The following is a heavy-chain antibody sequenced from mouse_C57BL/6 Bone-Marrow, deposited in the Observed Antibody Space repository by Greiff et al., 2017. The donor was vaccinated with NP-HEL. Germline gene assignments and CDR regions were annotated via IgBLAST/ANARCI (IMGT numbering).Heavy chain of an antibody. CDR2: INPYNGGT. D-gene: IGHD1-1*01. CDR3: ARRGYGNPTFDY. J-gene: IGHJ2*01. V-gene: IGHV1-19*01. CDR1: GYTFTDYY. Sequence: VQLKESGPVLVKPGASVKMSCKASGYTFTDYYMNWVKQSHGKSLEWIGVINPYNGGTSYNQKFKGKATLTVDKSSSTAYMELNSLTSEDSAVYYCARRGYGNPTFDYWGQGTTLTVSS.